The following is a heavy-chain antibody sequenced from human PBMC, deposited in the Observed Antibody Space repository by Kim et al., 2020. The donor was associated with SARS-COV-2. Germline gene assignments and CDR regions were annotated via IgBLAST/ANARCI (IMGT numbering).Heavy chain of an antibody. CDR3: ARRPDYYGSGEKGFDP. Sequence: VKSRVTISVDTSKNQFSLKLSSVTAADTAVYYCARRPDYYGSGEKGFDPWGQGTLVTVSS. D-gene: IGHD3-10*01. J-gene: IGHJ5*02. V-gene: IGHV4-39*01.